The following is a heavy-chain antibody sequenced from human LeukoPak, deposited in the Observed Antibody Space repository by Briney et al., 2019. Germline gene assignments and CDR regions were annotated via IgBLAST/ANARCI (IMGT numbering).Heavy chain of an antibody. J-gene: IGHJ4*02. V-gene: IGHV3-23*01. D-gene: IGHD5-12*01. CDR1: GFSFNNYA. CDR2: IIGSSGST. Sequence: GGSLRLSCVASGFSFNNYAMNWIRQAPGKGLEWVSLIIGSSGSTFYADSVKGRFTISRDKSKNTLYLQMNSLRAEDTAVYYCAKGAYDYIEIAYFDYWGQGSLVTVSS. CDR3: AKGAYDYIEIAYFDY.